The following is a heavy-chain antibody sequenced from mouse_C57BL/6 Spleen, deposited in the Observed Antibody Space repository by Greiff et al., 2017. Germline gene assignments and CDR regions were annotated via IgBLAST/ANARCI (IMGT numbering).Heavy chain of an antibody. CDR3: ARFYSIYWYFDV. V-gene: IGHV1-82*01. Sequence: QVQLQQSGPELVKPGASVKISCKASGYAFSSSWMNWVKQRPGKGLEWIGRIYPGDGDTNYNGKFKGKATLTADKSSSTAYMQLSSLTSEDSAVDFCARFYSIYWYFDVWGTGTTVTVSS. CDR1: GYAFSSSW. J-gene: IGHJ1*03. CDR2: IYPGDGDT. D-gene: IGHD2-5*01.